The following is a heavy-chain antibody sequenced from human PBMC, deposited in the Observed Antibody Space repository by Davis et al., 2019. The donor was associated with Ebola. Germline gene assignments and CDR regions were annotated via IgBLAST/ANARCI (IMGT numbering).Heavy chain of an antibody. CDR2: IHPGDSDV. V-gene: IGHV5-51*01. D-gene: IGHD1-20*01. CDR3: ASLRRTITGMDDAFDI. J-gene: IGHJ3*02. Sequence: GESLKISCKGSGYSFATYWIAWVRQMPGEGLEWMGIIHPGDSDVRYSPSSQGQVTISADNSINTAYLQWNSLKASDTAMYYCASLRRTITGMDDAFDIWGQGAMVTVSP. CDR1: GYSFATYW.